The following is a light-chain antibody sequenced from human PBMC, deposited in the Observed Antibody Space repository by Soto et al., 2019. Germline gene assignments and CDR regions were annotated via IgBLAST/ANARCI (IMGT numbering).Light chain of an antibody. V-gene: IGKV3-15*01. J-gene: IGKJ1*01. CDR1: QSVSSSY. CDR3: QQYAKWPPQT. Sequence: EIVLTQSPGTLSLSPGERATLSCRASQSVSSSYLAWYQQKPGQAPRLLIYGASTRATGIPARFSGSGSGTEFTLTISNLQSEDFAVYYCQQYAKWPPQTFGQGTKVDIK. CDR2: GAS.